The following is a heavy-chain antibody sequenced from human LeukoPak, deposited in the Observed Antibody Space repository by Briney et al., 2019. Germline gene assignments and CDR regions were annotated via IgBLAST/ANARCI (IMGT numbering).Heavy chain of an antibody. J-gene: IGHJ5*02. CDR2: IYYSGST. Sequence: NPSETLSLTCTVSGGSISSGDYYWSWIRQPPGKGLEWIGYIYYSGSTYYNPSLKSRVTISVNTSKNQFSLKLSSVTAADTAVYYCVRGTRPNWFDPWGQGTLVTVSS. V-gene: IGHV4-30-4*08. D-gene: IGHD2-2*01. CDR3: VRGTRPNWFDP. CDR1: GGSISSGDYY.